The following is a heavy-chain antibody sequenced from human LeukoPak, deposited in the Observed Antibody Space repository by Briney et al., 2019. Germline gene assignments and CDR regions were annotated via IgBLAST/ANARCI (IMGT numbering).Heavy chain of an antibody. J-gene: IGHJ4*02. CDR1: GFTLSNYV. CDR3: AKGVGSGTAYYFDY. D-gene: IGHD1-26*01. V-gene: IGHV3-9*01. Sequence: GGSLRLSCAASGFTLSNYVMSWVRQAPGKGLEWVSGISWNSGSIGYADSVKGRFTISRDNAKNSLYLQMNSLRAEDTALYYCAKGVGSGTAYYFDYWGQGTLVTVSS. CDR2: ISWNSGSI.